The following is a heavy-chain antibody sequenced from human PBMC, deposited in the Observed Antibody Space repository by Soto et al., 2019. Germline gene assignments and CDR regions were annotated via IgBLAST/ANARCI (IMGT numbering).Heavy chain of an antibody. D-gene: IGHD2-15*01. Sequence: TLSLTCTVSGGSISSYYWSWIRQPPGKGLEWIGYIYYSGSTNYNPSLKIRVTISVDTSKNQFSLKLSSVTAADTAVYYCARVGKYCSGGSCYSYYFDYWGQGTLVTVS. CDR1: GGSISSYY. V-gene: IGHV4-59*01. CDR2: IYYSGST. J-gene: IGHJ4*02. CDR3: ARVGKYCSGGSCYSYYFDY.